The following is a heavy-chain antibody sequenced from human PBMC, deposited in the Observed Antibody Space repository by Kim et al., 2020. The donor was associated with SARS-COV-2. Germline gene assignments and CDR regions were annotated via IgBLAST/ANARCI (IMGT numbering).Heavy chain of an antibody. V-gene: IGHV3-74*01. D-gene: IGHD1-1*01. CDR3: VRDRTTWD. Sequence: AAYGIHLTGYWMHWVRQGAGKGLVWVARIDTDGSETFYADSVEGRFTISRDNAKKMVYLEMNSLRLEDTAVYYCVRDRTTWDWGQGTLVTVSS. CDR1: GIHLTGYW. CDR2: IDTDGSET. J-gene: IGHJ4*02.